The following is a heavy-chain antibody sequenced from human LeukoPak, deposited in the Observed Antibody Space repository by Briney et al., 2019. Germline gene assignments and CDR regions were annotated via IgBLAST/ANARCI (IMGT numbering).Heavy chain of an antibody. D-gene: IGHD5-12*01. CDR3: AKEVGYGSPYFDY. CDR1: GFTFSFYG. CDR2: ISFDESSE. Sequence: GGSLRLSCVASGFTFSFYGMHWVRQAPGKGLEWVALISFDESSEYYADSVKGRFSISRDNSKNTLYLQMNNARVDDTAVYYCAKEVGYGSPYFDYWGQGTLVTVSS. J-gene: IGHJ4*02. V-gene: IGHV3-30*18.